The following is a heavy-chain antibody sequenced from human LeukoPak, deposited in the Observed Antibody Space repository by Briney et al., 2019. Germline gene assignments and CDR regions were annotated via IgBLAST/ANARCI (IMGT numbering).Heavy chain of an antibody. D-gene: IGHD2-21*02. CDR2: INPNSGGT. CDR3: ARGYCSGDCFTLFDY. J-gene: IGHJ4*02. CDR1: GYMFTGYY. Sequence: ASVNVSCTASGYMFTGYYMHWVRQAPGRGLEWMGWINPNSGGTNYAQKFQGRVTMTRDTSISTAYMELSSLRSDDTAVYYCARGYCSGDCFTLFDYWGQGALVTVSS. V-gene: IGHV1-2*02.